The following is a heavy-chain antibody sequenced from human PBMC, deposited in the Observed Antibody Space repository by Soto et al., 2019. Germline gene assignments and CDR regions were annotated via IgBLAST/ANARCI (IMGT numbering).Heavy chain of an antibody. D-gene: IGHD2-8*02. CDR3: ASRGRHFGNAGANDF. J-gene: IGHJ4*02. V-gene: IGHV3-21*05. Sequence: GGSLRLSCTASGFTFSAYNMNWVRQAPGKGLEWISYINTDSSFMKYADSVEGRFSISRDNAKNSLYLQMNSLRDEDSAVYYCASRGRHFGNAGANDFWCPGPLVTVSS. CDR1: GFTFSAYN. CDR2: INTDSSFM.